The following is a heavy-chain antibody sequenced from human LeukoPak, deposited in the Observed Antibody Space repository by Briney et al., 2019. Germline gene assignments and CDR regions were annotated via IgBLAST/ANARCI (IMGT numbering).Heavy chain of an antibody. CDR3: ARRLQLNSYYYYYYMDV. J-gene: IGHJ6*03. CDR2: IYYSGST. Sequence: SETLSLTCTVSGGSISTGDYYWVWIRQPPGKGLEWIGSIYYSGSTSYNPSLKSRVTISVDTSKNQFSLKLSSVTAADTAVYYCARRLQLNSYYYYYYMDVWGKGTTVTVSS. CDR1: GGSISTGDYY. D-gene: IGHD6-6*01. V-gene: IGHV4-39*07.